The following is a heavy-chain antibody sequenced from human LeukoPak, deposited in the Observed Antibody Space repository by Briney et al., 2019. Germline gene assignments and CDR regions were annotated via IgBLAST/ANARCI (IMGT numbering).Heavy chain of an antibody. J-gene: IGHJ4*02. CDR2: IIPIFGTA. V-gene: IGHV1-69*13. Sequence: SVKVSCKASGGTFSGYAISWVRQAPGQGLEWMGGIIPIFGTANYAQKFQGRVTITADESTSTAYMELSSLRSEDTAVYYCARVGIAGYYFDYWGQGTLVTVSS. CDR1: GGTFSGYA. CDR3: ARVGIAGYYFDY. D-gene: IGHD6-13*01.